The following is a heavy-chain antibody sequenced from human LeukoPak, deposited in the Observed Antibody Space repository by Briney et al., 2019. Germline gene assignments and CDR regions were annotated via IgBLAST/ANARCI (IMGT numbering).Heavy chain of an antibody. CDR2: ISGSGAGT. CDR3: AKFAGDSSGLYSYFDY. CDR1: GVIFSNYA. Sequence: PGGSLRLSCAVSGVIFSNYAMAWVSQAPGKGLEWVSTISGSGAGTYYADSVKGRYTISRYNSKNTVFLQMNSLRAEDTAVYYCAKFAGDSSGLYSYFDYWGQGTLVTVSS. D-gene: IGHD6-19*01. J-gene: IGHJ4*02. V-gene: IGHV3-23*01.